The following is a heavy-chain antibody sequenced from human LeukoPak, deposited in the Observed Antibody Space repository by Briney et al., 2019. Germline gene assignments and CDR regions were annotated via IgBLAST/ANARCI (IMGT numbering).Heavy chain of an antibody. CDR3: ARNRGYSYGYYYYGMDV. Sequence: ASVKVSCKASGYTFTSYGISWVRQAPGQGLEWMGWISAYNGNTNYAQKLQGRVTMTIDTSTSTAYMELRSLRSDDTAVYYCARNRGYSYGYYYYGMDVWGQGTTVTVSS. CDR1: GYTFTSYG. V-gene: IGHV1-18*01. J-gene: IGHJ6*02. D-gene: IGHD5-18*01. CDR2: ISAYNGNT.